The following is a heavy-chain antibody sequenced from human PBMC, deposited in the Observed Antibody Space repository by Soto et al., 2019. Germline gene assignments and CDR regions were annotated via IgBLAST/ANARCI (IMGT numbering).Heavy chain of an antibody. CDR1: GGSFSGYY. D-gene: IGHD5-12*01. CDR2: INHSGST. V-gene: IGHV4-34*01. J-gene: IGHJ4*02. Sequence: QVQLQQWGAGLLKPSETLSLTCAVYGGSFSGYYWSWIRQPPGKGLEWIGEINHSGSTNYNPSLKSRVTISVDTSKNQFSLKLSSVTAADTAVYYCASGYSGSVNGYWGQGTLVTVSS. CDR3: ASGYSGSVNGY.